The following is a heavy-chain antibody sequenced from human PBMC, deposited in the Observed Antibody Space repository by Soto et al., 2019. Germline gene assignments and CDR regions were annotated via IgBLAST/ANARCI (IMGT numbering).Heavy chain of an antibody. CDR1: GYSFTSYW. CDR3: AIPSYGSGSYYYYYGMDV. Sequence: GESLKISCKGSGYSFTSYWISWVRQMPGKGLEWMGRIDPSDSYTNYSPSFQGHVTISADKSISTAYLQWSSLKASDTAMYYCAIPSYGSGSYYYYYGMDVWGQGTTVTVSS. V-gene: IGHV5-10-1*01. CDR2: IDPSDSYT. J-gene: IGHJ6*02. D-gene: IGHD3-10*01.